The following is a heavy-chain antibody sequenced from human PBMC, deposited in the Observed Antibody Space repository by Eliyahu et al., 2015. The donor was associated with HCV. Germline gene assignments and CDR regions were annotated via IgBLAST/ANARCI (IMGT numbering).Heavy chain of an antibody. V-gene: IGHV3-21*01. CDR2: ISSSGRYI. Sequence: EVQLVESGGGLVKPGGSLRLSCAASGFTFTXFYMNWVRQAPGKGLEWVSSISSSGRYIYYADSVKGRFTVSRDNAKNSLYLQMNSLRAEDTAVYYCARDRHVEYSSSNWFEPWGQGTLVTVSS. CDR1: GFTFTXFY. J-gene: IGHJ5*02. CDR3: ARDRHVEYSSSNWFEP. D-gene: IGHD6-19*01.